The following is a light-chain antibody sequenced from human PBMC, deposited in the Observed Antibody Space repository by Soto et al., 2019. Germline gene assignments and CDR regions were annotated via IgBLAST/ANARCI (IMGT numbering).Light chain of an antibody. CDR3: WSYAGSYTWV. V-gene: IGLV2-11*01. CDR1: SSDVGDYNY. CDR2: DVS. Sequence: QSALTQPRSVSGSPGQSVTISCTGTSSDVGDYNYVSWYQQYPGKAPKVVISDVSRRPSGVRGRFSGSKSGNTASLTISGLQAEDEADYYCWSYAGSYTWVFGGGTKVTVL. J-gene: IGLJ3*02.